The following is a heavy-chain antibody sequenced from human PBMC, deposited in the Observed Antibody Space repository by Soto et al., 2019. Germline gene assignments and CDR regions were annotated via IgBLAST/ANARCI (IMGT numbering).Heavy chain of an antibody. V-gene: IGHV3-72*01. CDR3: AKGQSIAVAGMIYYFDY. D-gene: IGHD6-19*01. J-gene: IGHJ4*02. CDR2: IRRKVNSYST. CDR1: GFTFSDHH. Sequence: PGGSLRLSCAASGFTFSDHHMDWLRQAPGKGLEWVGRIRRKVNSYSTEYAASVKGRFIISRDDSKNSLYLQMNSLKTEDTAVNYCAKGQSIAVAGMIYYFDYWGQGTLVTVSS.